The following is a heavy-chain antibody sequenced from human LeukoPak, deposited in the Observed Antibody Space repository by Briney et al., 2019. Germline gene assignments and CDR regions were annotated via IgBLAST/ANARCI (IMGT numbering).Heavy chain of an antibody. CDR3: ARDEYSSSSGFGY. CDR2: ISHSGST. Sequence: PSETLSLTCAVYGGSFSGYYWSWIRQPPGKGLEWIGEISHSGSTNYNPSLKSRVTISVDTSKNQFSLKLSSVTAADTAVYYCARDEYSSSSGFGYWGQGTLVTVSS. J-gene: IGHJ4*02. V-gene: IGHV4-34*01. CDR1: GGSFSGYY. D-gene: IGHD6-6*01.